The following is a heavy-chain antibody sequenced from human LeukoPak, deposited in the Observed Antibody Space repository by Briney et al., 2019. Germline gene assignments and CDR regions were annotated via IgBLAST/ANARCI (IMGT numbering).Heavy chain of an antibody. CDR1: GGSFSSYY. CDR2: INHSGST. CDR3: ARGGFYDILTGLNWFDP. D-gene: IGHD3-9*01. V-gene: IGHV4-34*01. J-gene: IGHJ5*02. Sequence: SETLSLTCAVYGGSFSSYYWSWIRQPPGKGLEWIGEINHSGSTNYNPSLKSRVTISVDTSKNPFSLKLSSVTAADTAVYYCARGGFYDILTGLNWFDPWGQGTLVTVSS.